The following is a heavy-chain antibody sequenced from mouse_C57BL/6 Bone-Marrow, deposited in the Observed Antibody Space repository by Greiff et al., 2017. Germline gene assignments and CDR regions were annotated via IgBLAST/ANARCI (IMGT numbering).Heavy chain of an antibody. V-gene: IGHV1-64*01. J-gene: IGHJ2*01. Sequence: QVQLQQPGAELVKPGASVKLSCKASGYTFTSYWMPWVKQRPGQGLEWIGMIHPNSGSTNYNEKFKSKATLTVDKSSSTAYMQLSSLTSEDSAVYYCARFPSNCFDYWGQGTTLTVSS. CDR2: IHPNSGST. CDR3: ARFPSNCFDY. CDR1: GYTFTSYW.